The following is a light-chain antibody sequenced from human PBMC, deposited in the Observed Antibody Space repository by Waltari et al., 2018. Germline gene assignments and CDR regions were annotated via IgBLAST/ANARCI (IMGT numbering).Light chain of an antibody. Sequence: QSVLTQPPSVSGAPGQRVTISCTGSSSNIGAGYDVHWYQQLPGTVPKPLIYANSNRPAGVPDRFPGSKSGTSASLAITGLQAEDEADYYCQSYDSSLSDWVFGGGTKLTVL. V-gene: IGLV1-40*01. J-gene: IGLJ2*01. CDR3: QSYDSSLSDWV. CDR1: SSNIGAGYD. CDR2: ANS.